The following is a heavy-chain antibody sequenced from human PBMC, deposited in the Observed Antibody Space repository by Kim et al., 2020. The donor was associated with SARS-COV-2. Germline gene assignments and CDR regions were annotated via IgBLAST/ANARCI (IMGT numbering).Heavy chain of an antibody. D-gene: IGHD5-12*01. Sequence: FQGRVTITADESTSTAYMELSSLRSEDTAVYYCARDREMATIRGKPNFDYWGQGTLVTVSS. CDR3: ARDREMATIRGKPNFDY. V-gene: IGHV1-69*01. J-gene: IGHJ4*02.